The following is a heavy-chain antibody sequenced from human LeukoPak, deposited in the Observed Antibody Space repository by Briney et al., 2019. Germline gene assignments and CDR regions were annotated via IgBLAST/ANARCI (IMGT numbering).Heavy chain of an antibody. CDR1: GYTFTGYY. CDR3: ARGWRWLQPLDAFDI. Sequence: ASVKVSCKASGYTFTGYYMHWVRQAPGQGLEWMGWINPNSGGTNYAQKFQGRVTMTRDTSIRTAYMELRSLRSDDTAVYYCARGWRWLQPLDAFDIWGQGTMVTVSS. J-gene: IGHJ3*02. V-gene: IGHV1-2*02. CDR2: INPNSGGT. D-gene: IGHD5-24*01.